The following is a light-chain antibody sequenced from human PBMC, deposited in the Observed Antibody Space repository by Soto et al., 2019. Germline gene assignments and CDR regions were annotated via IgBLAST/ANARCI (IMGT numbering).Light chain of an antibody. CDR1: QSINSN. CDR2: GAS. Sequence: MTQYPATLPVSPGERATLSCTASQSINSNLAWYQQRPGQAPRLLIYGASTRATGIPARLSGSGSGTEFTLTISSMKSEDFAVYYCQQYNNWWTFGHGTKVDIK. J-gene: IGKJ1*01. V-gene: IGKV3D-15*01. CDR3: QQYNNWWT.